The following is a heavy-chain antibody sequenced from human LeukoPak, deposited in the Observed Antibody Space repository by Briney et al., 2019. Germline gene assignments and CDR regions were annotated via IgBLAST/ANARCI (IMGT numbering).Heavy chain of an antibody. CDR2: INPNSGGT. D-gene: IGHD2-2*02. V-gene: IGHV1-2*02. CDR1: GYTFTGYC. Sequence: ASVKVSCKASGYTFTGYCMHWVRQAPGQGLEWMGWINPNSGGTNYAQKFQGRVTMTRDTSISTAYMELSRLRSDDTAVYYCARGYCSSTSCYTEYYYYYMDVWGKGTTVTASS. CDR3: ARGYCSSTSCYTEYYYYYMDV. J-gene: IGHJ6*03.